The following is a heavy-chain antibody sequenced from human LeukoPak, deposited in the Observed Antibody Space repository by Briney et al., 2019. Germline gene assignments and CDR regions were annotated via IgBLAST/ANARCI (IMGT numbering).Heavy chain of an antibody. CDR3: ARALTAYCSAGSCHGDY. D-gene: IGHD2-15*01. V-gene: IGHV3-23*01. CDR2: ISARGDSP. CDR1: VFTFSSYA. Sequence: GGSLRLSCAASVFTFSSYAMSWVRQAPGKGLEWVSAISARGDSPHYADSVKGRFTISRDNSKNTQYLQLNSLRAEDTAVYYCARALTAYCSAGSCHGDYWGQGTLVTVSS. J-gene: IGHJ4*02.